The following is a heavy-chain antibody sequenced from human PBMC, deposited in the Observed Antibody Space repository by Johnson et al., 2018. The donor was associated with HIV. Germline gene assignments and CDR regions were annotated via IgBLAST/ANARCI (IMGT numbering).Heavy chain of an antibody. V-gene: IGHV3-30-3*02. Sequence: QVQVVESGGGLVQPGWSLRLSCAASGFTFSSYAMHWVRQAPGKWLAWVAVISYDGSNKYYADSVKGRFTISRDNSKNTLYLQMNSLRAEDTAVYYCAKSSGWGHDAFDIWGQGTMVTVSS. CDR1: GFTFSSYA. CDR2: ISYDGSNK. D-gene: IGHD6-19*01. J-gene: IGHJ3*02. CDR3: AKSSGWGHDAFDI.